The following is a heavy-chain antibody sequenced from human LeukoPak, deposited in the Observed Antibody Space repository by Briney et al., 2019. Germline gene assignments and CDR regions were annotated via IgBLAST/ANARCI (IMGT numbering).Heavy chain of an antibody. J-gene: IGHJ4*02. V-gene: IGHV4-31*03. CDR2: IYYSGST. CDR1: GGSISSGGYY. CDR3: ARTSGYDGLYFDY. D-gene: IGHD3-22*01. Sequence: SETLSLTCTVSGGSISSGGYYWSWIRQHPGKGLEWIGYIYYSGSTYYNPSLKSRVTISVDTSKNQFSLKLSSVTAADTAVYYCARTSGYDGLYFDYWGQGTLVTVSS.